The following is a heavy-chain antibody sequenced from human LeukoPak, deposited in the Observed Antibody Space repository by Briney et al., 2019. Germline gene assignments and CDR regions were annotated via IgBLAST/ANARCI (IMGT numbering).Heavy chain of an antibody. V-gene: IGHV4-30-2*01. D-gene: IGHD2-2*02. CDR2: IYHSGST. CDR3: ARDSRGVVPAAIRFRDTEENWFDP. Sequence: PSQTLSLTCTVSGGSISSGGYYWSWIRQPPGKGLEWIGYIYHSGSTYYNPSLKSRVTISVDRSKNQFSLKLSSVTAADTAVYYCARDSRGVVPAAIRFRDTEENWFDPWGQGTLVTFSS. CDR1: GGSISSGGYY. J-gene: IGHJ5*02.